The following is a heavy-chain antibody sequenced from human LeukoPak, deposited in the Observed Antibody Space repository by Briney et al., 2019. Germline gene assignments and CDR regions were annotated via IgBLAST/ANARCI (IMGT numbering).Heavy chain of an antibody. Sequence: ASVKVSCKASGYTFTGCYMHWVRQAPGQGLEWMGWINPNSGGTNYAQKFQGRVTMTRDTSISTAYMELSRLRSDDTAVYYCARGPRGSSMVFDYWGQGTLVTVSS. CDR1: GYTFTGCY. V-gene: IGHV1-2*02. J-gene: IGHJ4*02. D-gene: IGHD3-3*02. CDR2: INPNSGGT. CDR3: ARGPRGSSMVFDY.